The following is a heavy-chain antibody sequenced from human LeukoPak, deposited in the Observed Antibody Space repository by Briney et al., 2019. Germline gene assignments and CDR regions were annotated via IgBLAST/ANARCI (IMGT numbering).Heavy chain of an antibody. J-gene: IGHJ4*02. CDR3: AKGGSYYSYSFDD. CDR2: ISGSGDST. Sequence: PGGSLRLSCAASGFTFSSYAMSWVRQAPGKGLEWVSAISGSGDSTFYADSVKGRFTISRDNSRNTLYLQMDSLRAEDTAVYYCAKGGSYYSYSFDDWGQGTLVTVSS. D-gene: IGHD4-11*01. V-gene: IGHV3-23*01. CDR1: GFTFSSYA.